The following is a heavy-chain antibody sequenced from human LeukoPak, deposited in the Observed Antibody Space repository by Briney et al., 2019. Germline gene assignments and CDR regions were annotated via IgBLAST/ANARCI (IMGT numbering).Heavy chain of an antibody. J-gene: IGHJ4*02. V-gene: IGHV3-66*01. CDR1: GFTVSSNY. CDR2: IYSGGST. Sequence: GGSLRLSCAASGFTVSSNYMSWVRQAPGKGLEWVSVIYSGGSTYYADSVKGRFTISRDNSKNTLYLQMNSLRAEDTAVYYCARSGLRFLEWLFDYWGQGTLVTVSS. D-gene: IGHD3-3*01. CDR3: ARSGLRFLEWLFDY.